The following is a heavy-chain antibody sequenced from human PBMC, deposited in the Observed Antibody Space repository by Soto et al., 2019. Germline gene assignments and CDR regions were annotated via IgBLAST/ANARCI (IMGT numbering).Heavy chain of an antibody. CDR1: GGSISSYY. Sequence: PSETLSLTCTVSGGSISSYYWSWIRQPPGKGLEWIRYIYYSGSTNYNPSLKSRVTISVDTSKNQFSLKLSSVTAADTAVYYCAGPLSGWGIWFDPWGQETWVTVSS. J-gene: IGHJ5*02. CDR3: AGPLSGWGIWFDP. CDR2: IYYSGST. D-gene: IGHD6-13*01. V-gene: IGHV4-59*01.